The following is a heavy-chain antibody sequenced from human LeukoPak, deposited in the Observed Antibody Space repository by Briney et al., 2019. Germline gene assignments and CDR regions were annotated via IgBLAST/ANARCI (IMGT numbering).Heavy chain of an antibody. Sequence: PSETLSLTCTVSGDSINNYYWSWIRQPPGKALEWLALIYWNDDKRYSPSLKSRLTIIKDTSKNQVVLTMTNMDPVDTATYYCAHGTYYDFWSGYCPLDYWGQGTLVTVSS. CDR1: GDSINNYYW. D-gene: IGHD3-3*01. J-gene: IGHJ4*02. CDR2: IYWNDDK. V-gene: IGHV2-5*01. CDR3: AHGTYYDFWSGYCPLDY.